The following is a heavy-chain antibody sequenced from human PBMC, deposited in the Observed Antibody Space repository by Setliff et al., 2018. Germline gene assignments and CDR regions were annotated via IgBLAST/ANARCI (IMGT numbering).Heavy chain of an antibody. V-gene: IGHV3-7*01. J-gene: IGHJ4*02. D-gene: IGHD6-19*01. CDR3: ATSDWYAAFDH. Sequence: GESLKISCAASGFTFSDYWMTWVRQAPGKGLEWVANIKQDESEKHYVGSVKGRFTISRDNARNSVYLQMNSLRAEDAAVYYCATSDWYAAFDHWGQGTLVTVSS. CDR1: GFTFSDYW. CDR2: IKQDESEK.